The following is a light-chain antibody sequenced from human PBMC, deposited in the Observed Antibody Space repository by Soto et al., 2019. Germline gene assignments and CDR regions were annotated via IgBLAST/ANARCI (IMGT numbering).Light chain of an antibody. CDR2: DAS. Sequence: DIPMTQFPSTLSASVGVRVTITCRASQSISSWLAWYQQKPGKAPKLLIYDASSLESGVPSRFSGSGSGTEFTLTISSLQPDDFATYYCQQYNTYSPTFGQGTKVEIK. V-gene: IGKV1-5*01. J-gene: IGKJ1*01. CDR1: QSISSW. CDR3: QQYNTYSPT.